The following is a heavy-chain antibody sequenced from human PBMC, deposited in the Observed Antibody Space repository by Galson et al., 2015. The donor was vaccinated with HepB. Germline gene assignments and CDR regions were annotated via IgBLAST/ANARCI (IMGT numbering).Heavy chain of an antibody. Sequence: SVKVSCKASGYTFTSYGISWVRQAPGQGLEWMGWISAYNGNTNYAQKLQGRVTMTTDTSTSTAYMELRSLRSDDTAVYYCARDLQRWGSTSCYVWGQGTLVTVSS. CDR3: ARDLQRWGSTSCYV. J-gene: IGHJ4*02. CDR2: ISAYNGNT. V-gene: IGHV1-18*01. D-gene: IGHD2-2*01. CDR1: GYTFTSYG.